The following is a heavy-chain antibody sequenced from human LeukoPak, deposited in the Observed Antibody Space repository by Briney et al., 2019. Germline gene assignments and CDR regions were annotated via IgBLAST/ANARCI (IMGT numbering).Heavy chain of an antibody. D-gene: IGHD2-2*02. Sequence: QAGGSLRLSCAASGFTFSSYSMNWVRQAPGKGLEWVSYIRSSSSAKYYADCVKGRFTISRDNAKNSLYLQMYDLRAEDTAVYYCAIYCSTSSCYTSLFDYWGQGTPVTVSS. CDR2: IRSSSSAK. CDR3: AIYCSTSSCYTSLFDY. J-gene: IGHJ4*02. V-gene: IGHV3-48*01. CDR1: GFTFSSYS.